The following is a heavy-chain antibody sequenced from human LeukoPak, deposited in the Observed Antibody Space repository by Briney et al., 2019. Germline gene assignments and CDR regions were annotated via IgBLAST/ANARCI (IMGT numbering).Heavy chain of an antibody. J-gene: IGHJ4*02. CDR1: GGSISGYY. CDR3: VKVGTGTVDY. D-gene: IGHD1-1*01. V-gene: IGHV4-59*01. Sequence: SETLSLTCTVSGGSISGYYWGWIRQPPGKGLEWVGYIHYSGTTNYIPSLKSRVTISVDTSKNQFSVKLRSATAADTAVYYCVKVGTGTVDYWGQGALVTVSS. CDR2: IHYSGTT.